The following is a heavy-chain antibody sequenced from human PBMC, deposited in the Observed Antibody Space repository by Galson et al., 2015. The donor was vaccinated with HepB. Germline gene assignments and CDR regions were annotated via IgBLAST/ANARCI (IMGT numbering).Heavy chain of an antibody. CDR3: ARDLYDFWSGYPSFDY. CDR2: IWYDGSNK. J-gene: IGHJ4*02. D-gene: IGHD3-3*01. V-gene: IGHV3-33*01. CDR1: GFTFSSYG. Sequence: SLRLSCAASGFTFSSYGMHWVRQAPGKGLEWVAVIWYDGSNKYYADSVKGRFTISRDNSKNTLYLQMNSLRAEDTAVYYCARDLYDFWSGYPSFDYWGQGTLVTVSS.